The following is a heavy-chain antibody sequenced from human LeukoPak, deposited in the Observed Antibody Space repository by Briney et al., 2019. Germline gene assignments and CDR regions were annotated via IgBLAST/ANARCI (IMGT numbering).Heavy chain of an antibody. J-gene: IGHJ4*02. CDR1: GFTFSSYW. Sequence: AGGSLRLSCAASGFTFSSYWMSWVRQAPGKGLEWVANIKQDGSEKYYVDPVKGRFTISRDNAKNSLYLQMNSLRAEDTAVYYCARDGYFSWELQPYFDYWGQGTLVTVSS. CDR3: ARDGYFSWELQPYFDY. CDR2: IKQDGSEK. V-gene: IGHV3-7*04. D-gene: IGHD1-26*01.